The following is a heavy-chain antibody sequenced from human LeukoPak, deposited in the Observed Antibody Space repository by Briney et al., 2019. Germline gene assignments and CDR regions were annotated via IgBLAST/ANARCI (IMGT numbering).Heavy chain of an antibody. CDR1: GGSFSGYY. D-gene: IGHD6-19*01. CDR3: ARGSGWYRGAFDI. V-gene: IGHV4-34*01. CDR2: INHSGST. J-gene: IGHJ3*02. Sequence: SETLSLTCAVYGGSFSGYYWSWIRQPPGKGLEWIGEINHSGSTNYSPSLKSRVTISVDTSKNQFSLKLSSVTAADTAVYYCARGSGWYRGAFDIWGQGTMVTVSS.